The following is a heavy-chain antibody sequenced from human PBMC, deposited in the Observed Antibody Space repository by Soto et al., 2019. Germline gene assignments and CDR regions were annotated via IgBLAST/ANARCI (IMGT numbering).Heavy chain of an antibody. Sequence: QVQLVQSGAEVKKPGSSVKVSCKASGGTFSSYAISWVRQAPGQGLEWMGGIIPIFGTANYAQKFQGRVTSTADEATSTAYMELSSLRSEDTAVYYCARTYDGGNSRSYYCGMDGGGQGTTVTDAS. D-gene: IGHD2-21*02. CDR3: ARTYDGGNSRSYYCGMDG. J-gene: IGHJ6*02. V-gene: IGHV1-69*12. CDR2: IIPIFGTA. CDR1: GGTFSSYA.